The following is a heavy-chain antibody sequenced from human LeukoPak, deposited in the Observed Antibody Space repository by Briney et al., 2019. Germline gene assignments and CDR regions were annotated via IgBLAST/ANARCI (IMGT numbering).Heavy chain of an antibody. CDR3: VRDQFFSFDY. Sequence: GGSLRLSCAASGFTLSTYSINWVRQAPGKGLEWVSYISGTSHLIYYADSVKGRFTISRDNAKNSLYLQMSSLRDGDTAVYYCVRDQFFSFDYWGQGTLVTVSS. CDR1: GFTLSTYS. CDR2: ISGTSHLI. D-gene: IGHD3-3*01. J-gene: IGHJ4*02. V-gene: IGHV3-48*02.